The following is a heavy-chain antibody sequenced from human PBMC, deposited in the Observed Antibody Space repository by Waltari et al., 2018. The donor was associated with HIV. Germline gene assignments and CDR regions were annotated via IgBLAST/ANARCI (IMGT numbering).Heavy chain of an antibody. D-gene: IGHD5-18*01. J-gene: IGHJ5*02. CDR3: ARLYAVDTGAPGP. CDR1: GYSFTSYC. Sequence: EVQLVQSGAEVKKPGESLKNSCKGSGYSFTSYCTGWVRQMPGKGLEWMGIIYPGDSDTRYSPSFQGQVTISADKSISTAYLQWSSLKASDTAMYYCARLYAVDTGAPGPWGQGTLVTVSS. V-gene: IGHV5-51*01. CDR2: IYPGDSDT.